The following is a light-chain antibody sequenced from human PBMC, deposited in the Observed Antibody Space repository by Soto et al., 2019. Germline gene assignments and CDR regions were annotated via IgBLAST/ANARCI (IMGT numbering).Light chain of an antibody. Sequence: QSVLTQPPSASGSPGQSVTISCTGTSSDIGSDNYVSWYQQHPGEAPKLIIYEVSKRPSGVPDRFSGSKSGNTASLAVSGLQAEDEADYFCSSYTSSSTWVFGGGTKLTVL. J-gene: IGLJ3*02. CDR2: EVS. CDR1: SSDIGSDNY. V-gene: IGLV2-8*01. CDR3: SSYTSSSTWV.